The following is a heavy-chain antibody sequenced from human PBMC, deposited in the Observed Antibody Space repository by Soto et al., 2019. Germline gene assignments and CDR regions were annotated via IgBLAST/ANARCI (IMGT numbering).Heavy chain of an antibody. CDR3: AKGAHTLLTYYYDSSGFDAFDI. V-gene: IGHV3-64*04. D-gene: IGHD3-22*01. J-gene: IGHJ3*02. CDR2: ISSNGGST. CDR1: GFPFSFYS. Sequence: GGSLRLSCAASGFPFSFYSMNWVRQAPGKGLEYVSAISSNGGSTYYADSVKGRFTISRDNSKNTLYLQMNSLRAEDTAVYYCAKGAHTLLTYYYDSSGFDAFDIRGQGTMVTVSS.